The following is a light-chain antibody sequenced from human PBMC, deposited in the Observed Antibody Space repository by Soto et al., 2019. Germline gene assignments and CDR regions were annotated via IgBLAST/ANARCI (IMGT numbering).Light chain of an antibody. V-gene: IGKV3-20*01. CDR3: QQYGGSPSIT. J-gene: IGKJ5*01. Sequence: EIVLTQSPGTLSLSPGERATLSCRASQSVSSSCLAWYQQKPGQAPRLLIYGASSRATGIPDRFSGSGSGTDFTLTISRLEPEDFAVYYCQQYGGSPSITFGQGTRLEIK. CDR1: QSVSSSC. CDR2: GAS.